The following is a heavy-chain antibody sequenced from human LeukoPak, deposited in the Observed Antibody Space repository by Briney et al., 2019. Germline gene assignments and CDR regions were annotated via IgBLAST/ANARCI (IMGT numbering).Heavy chain of an antibody. CDR2: FDPEDGET. D-gene: IGHD3-10*01. J-gene: IGHJ1*01. CDR3: ATGFSYGSGSISLTEYFQY. Sequence: ASVKVSCKVSGYTLTELSMHWVRQAPGKGLEWMGGFDPEDGETIYAQKFQGRVTMTEDTSTDTAYMELSSLRSEDTAVYYCATGFSYGSGSISLTEYFQYWGQGTLVTVSS. V-gene: IGHV1-24*01. CDR1: GYTLTELS.